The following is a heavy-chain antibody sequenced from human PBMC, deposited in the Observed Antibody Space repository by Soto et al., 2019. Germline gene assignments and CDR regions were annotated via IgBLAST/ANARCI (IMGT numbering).Heavy chain of an antibody. CDR3: ARGPLHCTNGVCSSWFDP. D-gene: IGHD2-8*01. CDR2: INHSGST. CDR1: GGSFSGYY. V-gene: IGHV4-34*01. J-gene: IGHJ5*02. Sequence: SETLCLTCAVYGGSFSGYYWSWIRQPPGKGLEWIGEINHSGSTNYNPSLKSRVTISVDTSKNQFSLKLSSVTAADTAVYYCARGPLHCTNGVCSSWFDPWGQGTLVTVSS.